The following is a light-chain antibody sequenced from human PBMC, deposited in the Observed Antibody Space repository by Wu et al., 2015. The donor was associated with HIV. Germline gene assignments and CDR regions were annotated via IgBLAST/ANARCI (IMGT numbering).Light chain of an antibody. J-gene: IGKJ5*01. V-gene: IGKV3-11*01. CDR3: QQRSNS. CDR2: DAS. CDR1: QSVSSY. Sequence: EIVLTQSPATLSLSPGERATLSCRASQSVSSYLAWYQQKPGQAPRLLIYDASNRATGVPPRFSGSGSGTDFTLTISSLEPEDFAVYYCQQRSNSFGQGTRLEIK.